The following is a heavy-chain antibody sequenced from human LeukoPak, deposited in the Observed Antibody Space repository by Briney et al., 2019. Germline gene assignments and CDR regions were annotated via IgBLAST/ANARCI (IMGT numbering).Heavy chain of an antibody. CDR3: ARFGRSSRYYFDY. CDR1: GFTFSDYY. V-gene: IGHV3-11*06. D-gene: IGHD6-6*01. J-gene: IGHJ4*02. Sequence: GGSLRLSCAASGFTFSDYYMSWIRQAPGKGLEWVSSISSSSSYIYYADSVKGRFTISRDNAKNSLYLQMNSLRAEDTAVYYCARFGRSSRYYFDYWGQGTLVTVSS. CDR2: ISSSSSYI.